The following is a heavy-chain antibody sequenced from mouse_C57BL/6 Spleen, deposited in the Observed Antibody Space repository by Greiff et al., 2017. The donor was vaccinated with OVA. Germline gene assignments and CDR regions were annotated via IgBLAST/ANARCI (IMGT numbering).Heavy chain of an antibody. CDR3: ARGGGTGWYFDV. J-gene: IGHJ1*03. D-gene: IGHD1-1*02. CDR2: IYPGDGDT. CDR1: GYAFSSSW. V-gene: IGHV1-82*01. Sequence: VQLQESGPELVKPGASVKISCKASGYAFSSSWMNWVKQRPGKGLEWIGRIYPGDGDTNYNGKFKGKATLTADKSSGTAYMQLSSLTSEDSAVYFCARGGGTGWYFDVWGTGTTVTVSS.